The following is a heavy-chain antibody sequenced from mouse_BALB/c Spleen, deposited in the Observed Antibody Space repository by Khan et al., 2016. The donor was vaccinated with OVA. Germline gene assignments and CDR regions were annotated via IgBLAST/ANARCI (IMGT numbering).Heavy chain of an antibody. CDR1: GFSLTNYG. Sequence: QVQLKQSGPGLVQPSQSLSITCTVSGFSLTNYGVHWVRQSPGKGLEWLGVIWSGGSTDYDAAFISRLSISKDNSKSQIFFKMNSLQTNDTALDYCARNRGGYFDYWGQGTTLTVSS. CDR2: IWSGGST. V-gene: IGHV2-2*02. J-gene: IGHJ2*01. D-gene: IGHD3-3*01. CDR3: ARNRGGYFDY.